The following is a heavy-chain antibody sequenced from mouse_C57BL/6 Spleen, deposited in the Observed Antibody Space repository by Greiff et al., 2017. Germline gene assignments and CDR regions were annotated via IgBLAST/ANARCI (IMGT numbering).Heavy chain of an antibody. V-gene: IGHV1-64*01. CDR1: GYTFTNYW. CDR2: IHPNSGST. CDR3: ARGDDY. J-gene: IGHJ2*01. D-gene: IGHD2-13*01. Sequence: QVQLQQPGAELVKPGASVKLSCKASGYTFTNYWMHWVKQRPGQGLEWIGMIHPNSGSTNYNEKCKNKATLTVDKSSSTAYMQLSSLTSEDSAVYYCARGDDYWGQGTTLTVSS.